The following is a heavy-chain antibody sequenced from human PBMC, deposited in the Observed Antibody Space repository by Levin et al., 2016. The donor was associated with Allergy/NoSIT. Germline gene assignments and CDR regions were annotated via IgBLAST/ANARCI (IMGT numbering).Heavy chain of an antibody. V-gene: IGHV3-23*01. CDR2: ITASGSST. Sequence: GGSLRLSCAASGFTFSGHDMSWVRQSPGKGLEWVSTITASGSSTYYADSVKGRFSISRDNSKNTLYLQMNNLRAEDTAVYYCAKLSVYSRGFYWGQGILVTVSS. J-gene: IGHJ4*02. CDR3: AKLSVYSRGFY. CDR1: GFTFSGHD. D-gene: IGHD3-22*01.